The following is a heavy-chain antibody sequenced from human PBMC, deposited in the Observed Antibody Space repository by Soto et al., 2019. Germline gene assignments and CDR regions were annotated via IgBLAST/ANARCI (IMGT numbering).Heavy chain of an antibody. CDR3: ARHLLVGISWYLSALDI. Sequence: SETLSLTCTVSAGSISNYYWSWILQPPGKGLEWIGYIYYSGSTHYNPSLKSRVTISVDTSKNQFSLKLSSVTAADTAVYYCARHLLVGISWYLSALDIRCQGTMVTVSS. J-gene: IGHJ3*02. CDR1: AGSISNYY. V-gene: IGHV4-59*08. CDR2: IYYSGST. D-gene: IGHD6-13*01.